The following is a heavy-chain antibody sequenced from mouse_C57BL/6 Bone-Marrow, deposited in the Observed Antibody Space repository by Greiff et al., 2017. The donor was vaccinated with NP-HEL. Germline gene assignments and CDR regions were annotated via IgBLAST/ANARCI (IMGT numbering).Heavy chain of an antibody. J-gene: IGHJ3*01. CDR3: ASPFTTVVATRAY. V-gene: IGHV1-64*01. D-gene: IGHD1-1*01. CDR2: IHPNSGST. CDR1: GYTFTSYW. Sequence: QVQLKQPGAELVKPGASVKLSCKASGYTFTSYWMHWVKQRPGQGLEWIGMIHPNSGSTNYNEKFKSKATLTVDKSSSTAYMQLSSLTSEDSAVYYCASPFTTVVATRAYWGQGTLVTVSA.